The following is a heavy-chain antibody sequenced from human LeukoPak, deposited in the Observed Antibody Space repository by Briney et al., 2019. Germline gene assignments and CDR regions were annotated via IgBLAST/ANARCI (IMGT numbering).Heavy chain of an antibody. CDR1: GGSISSSNW. D-gene: IGHD3-9*01. Sequence: TSETLSLTCAVSGGSISSSNWWSWVRQPPGKGLEWIGRIYYSGSTYYNPSLKSRVTISVDTSKNQFSLKLSSVTAADTAVYYCARAGLRHFSRGDAFDIWGQGTMVTVSS. CDR2: IYYSGST. V-gene: IGHV4-4*02. CDR3: ARAGLRHFSRGDAFDI. J-gene: IGHJ3*02.